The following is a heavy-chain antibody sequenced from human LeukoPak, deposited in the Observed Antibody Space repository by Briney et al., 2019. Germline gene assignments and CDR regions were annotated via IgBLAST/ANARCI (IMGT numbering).Heavy chain of an antibody. CDR1: GNYW. D-gene: IGHD4-17*01. V-gene: IGHV3-74*01. Sequence: GGSLRLSCAASGNYWMHWVRQAPGKGLVWVSHINSDGSWTSYADSVKGRFTISRDNSKNTLYLQMNSLRAEDTAVYYCARSSSYGDLFFDYWGQGTLVTVSS. CDR3: ARSSSYGDLFFDY. J-gene: IGHJ4*02. CDR2: INSDGSWT.